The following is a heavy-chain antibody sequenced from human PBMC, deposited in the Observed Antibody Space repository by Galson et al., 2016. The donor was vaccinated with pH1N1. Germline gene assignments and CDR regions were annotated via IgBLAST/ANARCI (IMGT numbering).Heavy chain of an antibody. V-gene: IGHV3-23*01. CDR1: GFTFGTYA. D-gene: IGHD4-23*01. CDR3: ARGRYDYDGDFGF. J-gene: IGHJ4*02. CDR2: ISSSGGTT. Sequence: SLRLSCAASGFTFGTYAMTWVRQAPGKGLEWVSTISSSGGTTFYTDSVKGRFTISRDYSKNTLYLYMNSLRAGDTALYYCARGRYDYDGDFGFWGQGTLVTVSS.